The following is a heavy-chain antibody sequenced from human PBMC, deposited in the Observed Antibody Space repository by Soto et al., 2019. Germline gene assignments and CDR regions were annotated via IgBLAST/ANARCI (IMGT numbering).Heavy chain of an antibody. J-gene: IGHJ3*02. V-gene: IGHV3-21*01. CDR3: ASSQWLTPNAFDI. CDR2: ISSSSSYI. D-gene: IGHD6-19*01. CDR1: GFTFSSYS. Sequence: GGSLRLSCAASGFTFSSYSMNWVRQAPGKGLEWVSSISSSSSYIYYADSVKGRFTISRDNVKNSLYLQMNSLRAEDTAVYYCASSQWLTPNAFDIWGQGTMVTVSS.